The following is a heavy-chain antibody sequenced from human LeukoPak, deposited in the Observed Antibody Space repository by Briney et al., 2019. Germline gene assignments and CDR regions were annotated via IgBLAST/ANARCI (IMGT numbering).Heavy chain of an antibody. D-gene: IGHD3-10*01. CDR2: INHSGST. Sequence: SETLSLTCTVSGGSINSYYWSWIRQPPGKGLEWIGEINHSGSTNYNPSLKSRVTISVDTSKNQFSLKLSSVTAADTAVYYCARWIRMVRGVTSYYYYYYMDVWGKGTTVTVSS. CDR3: ARWIRMVRGVTSYYYYYYMDV. CDR1: GGSINSYY. J-gene: IGHJ6*03. V-gene: IGHV4-34*01.